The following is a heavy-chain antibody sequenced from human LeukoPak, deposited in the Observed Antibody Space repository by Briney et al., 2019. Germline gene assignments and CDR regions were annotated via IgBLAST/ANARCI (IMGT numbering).Heavy chain of an antibody. Sequence: GGSLRLSCAASGFTVSSNYMSWVRQAPGKGLEWVSSISSSSSYIYYADSVKGRFTISRDNAKNSLYLQMNSLRAEDTAVYYCAREVRGGSSSWYFGVDYWGQGTLVTVSS. CDR2: ISSSSSYI. V-gene: IGHV3-21*01. J-gene: IGHJ4*02. CDR3: AREVRGGSSSWYFGVDY. CDR1: GFTVSSNY. D-gene: IGHD6-13*01.